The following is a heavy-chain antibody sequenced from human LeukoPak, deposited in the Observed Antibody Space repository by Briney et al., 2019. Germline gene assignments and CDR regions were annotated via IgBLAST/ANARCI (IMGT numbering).Heavy chain of an antibody. D-gene: IGHD6-13*01. J-gene: IGHJ4*02. CDR1: GFTFSSYD. CDR3: ARESAAGTCDY. CDR2: LWYDGNNR. V-gene: IGHV3-33*01. Sequence: GGSLRLSCAASGFTFSSYDMHWVRQAPGKGLEWVAVLWYDGNNRYYADSVKGRFTISRDNSKNTLYLQMNSLRAEDTAVYYCARESAAGTCDYWSQGTLVTVSS.